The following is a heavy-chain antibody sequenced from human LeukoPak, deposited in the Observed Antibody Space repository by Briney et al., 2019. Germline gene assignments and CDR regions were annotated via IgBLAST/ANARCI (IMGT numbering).Heavy chain of an antibody. CDR1: GFTFSNAW. Sequence: GGSLRLSCAASGFTFSNAWMSWVRQAPGKGLEWVAVIYSGGSTYYADSVKGRFTISRDNSKNTVYVQMNSLRAEDTAVYYCASSYSGYISTWYALDCWGQGTLVTVSS. J-gene: IGHJ4*02. V-gene: IGHV3-53*01. CDR3: ASSYSGYISTWYALDC. D-gene: IGHD6-13*01. CDR2: IYSGGST.